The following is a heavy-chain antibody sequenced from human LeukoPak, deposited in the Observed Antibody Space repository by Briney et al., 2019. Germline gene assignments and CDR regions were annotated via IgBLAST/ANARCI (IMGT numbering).Heavy chain of an antibody. Sequence: RGSLRLSCAASGFTFSSYATNWVRQAPGKGLEWVSVISGSGGSTYYADSVKGRFTISRDNSKNTVYLQMNSLRAEDTAVYYCAIGSSGYYYRHWGQGTLVTVSS. CDR3: AIGSSGYYYRH. D-gene: IGHD3-22*01. CDR2: ISGSGGST. V-gene: IGHV3-23*01. CDR1: GFTFSSYA. J-gene: IGHJ4*02.